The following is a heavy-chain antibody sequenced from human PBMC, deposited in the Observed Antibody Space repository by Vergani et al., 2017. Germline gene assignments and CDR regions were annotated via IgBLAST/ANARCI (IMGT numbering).Heavy chain of an antibody. CDR2: IWFDGSNK. V-gene: IGHV3-33*08. CDR1: GFTFSSYG. D-gene: IGHD6-13*01. J-gene: IGHJ6*02. CDR3: ALEGSSEGGGMDV. Sequence: VQMVESGGGLVQPGGSLRLSCAASGFTFSSYGMHWVRQAPGKGLEWVAVIWFDGSNKYYADSVKGRFTISRDNSKNTLYLHMNSLRAEDTAVYYCALEGSSEGGGMDVWGQGRMVTVSS.